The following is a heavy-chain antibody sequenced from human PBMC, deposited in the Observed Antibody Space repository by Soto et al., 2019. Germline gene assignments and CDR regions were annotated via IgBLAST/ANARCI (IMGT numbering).Heavy chain of an antibody. CDR1: GFTFSDYY. V-gene: IGHV3-11*06. CDR3: ARDRPGGVVPAGGWFDP. CDR2: ISSSSSYT. Sequence: QVQLVESGGGLVKPGGSLRLSCAASGFTFSDYYMSWIRQAPGKGLEWVSYISSSSSYTNYADSVKGRFTISRDNAKNSLYLQMNSLRAEDPAVYYCARDRPGGVVPAGGWFDPWGQGTLVTVSS. D-gene: IGHD2-2*01. J-gene: IGHJ5*02.